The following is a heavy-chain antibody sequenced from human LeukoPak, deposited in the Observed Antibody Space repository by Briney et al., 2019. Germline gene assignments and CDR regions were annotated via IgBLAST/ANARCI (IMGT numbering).Heavy chain of an antibody. J-gene: IGHJ4*02. CDR1: RFTFSSYG. V-gene: IGHV3-23*01. D-gene: IGHD3-22*01. Sequence: GGSLRLSCAASRFTFSSYGMSWVRQAPGKGLEWVSSISGSGGSTYYADSVKGRFTISGDNSKNTLYLQMNSLRDEDTAVYYCAKSSYYDASGYYREYYFDYWGQGTLVTVSS. CDR3: AKSSYYDASGYYREYYFDY. CDR2: ISGSGGST.